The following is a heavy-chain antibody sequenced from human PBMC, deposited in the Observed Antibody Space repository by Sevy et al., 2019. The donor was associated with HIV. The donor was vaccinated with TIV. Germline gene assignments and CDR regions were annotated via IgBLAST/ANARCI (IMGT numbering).Heavy chain of an antibody. Sequence: GGSLRLSCAASGFTFSSYAMDWVRQAPGKGLEWVSTISGSRETTYYADSVKGRFTISRDHSQNTVFLQRNSLRAEDTAGYYGAKRGNGWYELDYWGRGTLVTVSS. D-gene: IGHD6-19*01. V-gene: IGHV3-23*01. CDR3: AKRGNGWYELDY. CDR2: ISGSRETT. J-gene: IGHJ4*02. CDR1: GFTFSSYA.